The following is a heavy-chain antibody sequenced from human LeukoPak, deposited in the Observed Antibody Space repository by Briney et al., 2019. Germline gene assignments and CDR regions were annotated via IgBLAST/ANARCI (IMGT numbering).Heavy chain of an antibody. CDR1: GGSISSGSYY. CDR3: AQSYYDFWTGPIGY. CDR2: IYTSGTT. Sequence: PSETLSLTCTVSGGSISSGSYYWSWIRQPAGKGLEWIGRIYTSGTTNYNPSLKSRVTMSVDTSKNQFSLRLNSVTAADTAVYFCAQSYYDFWTGPIGYWGQGMLVTVSS. D-gene: IGHD3-3*01. J-gene: IGHJ4*02. V-gene: IGHV4-61*02.